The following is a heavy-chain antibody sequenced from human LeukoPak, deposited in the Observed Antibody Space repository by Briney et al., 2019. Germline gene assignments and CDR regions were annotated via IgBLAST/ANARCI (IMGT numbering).Heavy chain of an antibody. CDR1: GFTFSSYD. CDR2: ISGSGSNT. CDR3: ARDSRWIQFDY. J-gene: IGHJ4*02. Sequence: HPGGSLRLSCAASGFTFSSYDMSWVRQAPGKGVEWVSGISGSGSNTYYADSVKGRFTISRDNSKNTLYLQMNSLRADDTAVYYCARDSRWIQFDYWGQGTLVTVSS. D-gene: IGHD5-18*01. V-gene: IGHV3-23*01.